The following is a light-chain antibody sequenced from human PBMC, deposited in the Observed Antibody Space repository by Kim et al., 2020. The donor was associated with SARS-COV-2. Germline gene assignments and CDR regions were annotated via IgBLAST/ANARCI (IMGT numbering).Light chain of an antibody. CDR3: TSYAGSNNLDV. V-gene: IGLV2-8*01. CDR1: SSEIVAYKY. CDR2: EVN. Sequence: QSVTTASTGTSSEIVAYKYVAWYQQHPGKAPKLMIYEVNRRPSGVPDRFSGSKSGNTASLTVSGLQAEDEADYYCTSYAGSNNLDVFGTGTKVTVL. J-gene: IGLJ1*01.